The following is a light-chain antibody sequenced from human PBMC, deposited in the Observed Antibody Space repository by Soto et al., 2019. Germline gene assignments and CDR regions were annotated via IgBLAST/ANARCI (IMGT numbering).Light chain of an antibody. CDR2: GAS. Sequence: EIVMTQSPATLSVSPGERATLSCRASQSVSSNLAWYQQKPGQAPRLLIYGASTRATGIPARFSSSGSGTEFTLTISSLQSEDFAVYYCHQYNNWQTFGQGTKVEIK. J-gene: IGKJ1*01. CDR3: HQYNNWQT. V-gene: IGKV3-15*01. CDR1: QSVSSN.